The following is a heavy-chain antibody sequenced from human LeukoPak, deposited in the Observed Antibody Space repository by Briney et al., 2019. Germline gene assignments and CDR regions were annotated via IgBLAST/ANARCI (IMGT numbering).Heavy chain of an antibody. Sequence: GGSLRLSCAASGFTFSSYWMSWVRQAPGKGLEWVANIKQDGSEKYYVDSVKGRFTISRDNAKNSLYLQMNSLRAEDTAVYYYARVLYCTNGVCYTGFDYWGQGTLVTVSS. CDR1: GFTFSSYW. CDR3: ARVLYCTNGVCYTGFDY. J-gene: IGHJ4*02. CDR2: IKQDGSEK. V-gene: IGHV3-7*01. D-gene: IGHD2-8*01.